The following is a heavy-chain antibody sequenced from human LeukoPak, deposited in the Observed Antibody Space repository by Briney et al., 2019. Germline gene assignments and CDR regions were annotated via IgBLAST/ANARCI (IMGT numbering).Heavy chain of an antibody. Sequence: GESLKISWKGSGYSFTNYWIRLVRHMPGKGLGGMGVIYPGDSDTRYNPSFQGQVPISADQSISTAYLQWSRLKALDTAMYYCAVSAAGPAAFDIWGEGTMVTVSS. V-gene: IGHV5-51*01. D-gene: IGHD6-13*01. CDR3: AVSAAGPAAFDI. CDR1: GYSFTNYW. J-gene: IGHJ3*02. CDR2: IYPGDSDT.